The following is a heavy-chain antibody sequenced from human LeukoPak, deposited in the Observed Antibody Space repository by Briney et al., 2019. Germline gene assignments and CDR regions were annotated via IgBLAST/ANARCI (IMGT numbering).Heavy chain of an antibody. D-gene: IGHD5-24*01. CDR1: GRTFSSYT. J-gene: IGHJ4*02. CDR3: AREHPREEMATLDNDY. V-gene: IGHV1-69*04. Sequence: SSVTVSCKASGRTFSSYTISWVRQAPGQGLDWMGRIIPIVCIANYAQKFQGRVTITADKPTSTAYMELSSLRSEDTAVDYCAREHPREEMATLDNDYWGQGTLVTVSS. CDR2: IIPIVCIA.